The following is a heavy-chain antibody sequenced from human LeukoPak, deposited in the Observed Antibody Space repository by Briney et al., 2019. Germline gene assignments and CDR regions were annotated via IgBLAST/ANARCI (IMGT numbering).Heavy chain of an antibody. CDR1: GYTFTGYY. Sequence: ASVKVSCKASGYTFTGYYMHWVRQAPGQGLEWMGWINPNSGGTNYAQKFQGRVTMTRDTSISTAYMELRSLRSDDTAVYYCARNRYCTNGVCYNRGPEGAFDIWGQGTMVTVSS. V-gene: IGHV1-2*02. CDR2: INPNSGGT. CDR3: ARNRYCTNGVCYNRGPEGAFDI. D-gene: IGHD2-8*01. J-gene: IGHJ3*02.